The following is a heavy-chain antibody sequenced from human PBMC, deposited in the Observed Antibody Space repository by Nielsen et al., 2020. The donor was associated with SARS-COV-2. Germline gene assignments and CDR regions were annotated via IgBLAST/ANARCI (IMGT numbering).Heavy chain of an antibody. D-gene: IGHD3-9*01. J-gene: IGHJ5*02. Sequence: ASVKVSCKASGYTFTNYAMHWVRQAPGQRLEWMGWINTGNGNTKYSQKFQGRVTITRDTSASTAYMELSSLRSEDTAVYYCARERLSTINWFDPWGQGTLVTVSS. V-gene: IGHV1-3*04. CDR3: ARERLSTINWFDP. CDR1: GYTFTNYA. CDR2: INTGNGNT.